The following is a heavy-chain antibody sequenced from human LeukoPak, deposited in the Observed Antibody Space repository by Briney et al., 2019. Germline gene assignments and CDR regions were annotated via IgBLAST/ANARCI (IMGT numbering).Heavy chain of an antibody. J-gene: IGHJ4*02. D-gene: IGHD6-13*01. CDR1: GYTFTSYG. V-gene: IGHV1-18*01. Sequence: EASVKVSCKASGYTFTSYGISWVRQAPGQGLEWMGWISAYNGNTNYAQKLQGRVTMTTDTSTSTAYMELRSLRSDDTAVYYCARDLYLSSSWLPSPSDYWGQGTLVTVSS. CDR3: ARDLYLSSSWLPSPSDY. CDR2: ISAYNGNT.